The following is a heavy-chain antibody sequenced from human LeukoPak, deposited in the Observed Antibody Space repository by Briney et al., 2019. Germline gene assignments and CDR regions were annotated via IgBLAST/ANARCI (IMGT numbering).Heavy chain of an antibody. CDR2: IYYSGST. CDR3: ARLYYYGSGGTYYYGMDV. CDR1: GGSISSYY. V-gene: IGHV4-59*08. J-gene: IGHJ6*02. D-gene: IGHD3-10*01. Sequence: SETLSLTCTVSGGSISSYYWSWIRQPPGKGLEWIGYIYYSGSTNYNPSLKSRATISVDTSKNQFSLKLSSVTAADTAVYYCARLYYYGSGGTYYYGMDVWGQGTTVTVSS.